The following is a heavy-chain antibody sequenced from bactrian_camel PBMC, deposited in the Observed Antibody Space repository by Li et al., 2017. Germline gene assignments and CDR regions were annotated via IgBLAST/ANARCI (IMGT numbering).Heavy chain of an antibody. V-gene: IGHV3S53*01. CDR2: TSADGTT. CDR1: AYAYSGTC. J-gene: IGHJ4*01. CDR3: AAHVGGGGTWHAAWLYQY. D-gene: IGHD7*01. Sequence: HVQLVESGGGSVQAGGSLTLSCEASAYAYSGTCMGWFRQAPGKEREVVATTSADGTTSYRDSVKGRFTISRDSAQNTVTLQMNSVKPEDTATYYCAAHVGGGGTWHAAWLYQYWGQGTQVTVS.